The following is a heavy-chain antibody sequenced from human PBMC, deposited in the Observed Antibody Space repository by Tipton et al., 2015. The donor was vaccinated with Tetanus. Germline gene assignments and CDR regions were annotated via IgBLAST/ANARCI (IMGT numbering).Heavy chain of an antibody. V-gene: IGHV1-8*02. J-gene: IGHJ1*01. CDR3: VRGEWELTF. Sequence: QLVQSGAEVKQPGASVKVSCKTSGYTFTSYDMNWVRQAPGQGLEWMGWVTPTNARTCYAQKFQGRVAMTSDASINTAYMELSSLTSEDTAVYYCVRGEWELTFWGQGTLVTVSS. D-gene: IGHD1-26*01. CDR1: GYTFTSYD. CDR2: VTPTNART.